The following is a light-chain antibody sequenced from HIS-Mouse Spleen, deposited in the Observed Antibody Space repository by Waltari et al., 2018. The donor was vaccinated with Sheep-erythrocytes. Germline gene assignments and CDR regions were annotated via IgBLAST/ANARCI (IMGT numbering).Light chain of an antibody. Sequence: DIQMTQSPSSLSASVGDRVTITCRASQSISSYLNWYQQKPGNATKLLIYAASSLQSGVPSRFSGSGSGTDFTLTISSLQPEDFATYYCQQSYSTPQFTFGPGTKVDIK. J-gene: IGKJ3*01. CDR1: QSISSY. CDR3: QQSYSTPQFT. V-gene: IGKV1-39*01. CDR2: AAS.